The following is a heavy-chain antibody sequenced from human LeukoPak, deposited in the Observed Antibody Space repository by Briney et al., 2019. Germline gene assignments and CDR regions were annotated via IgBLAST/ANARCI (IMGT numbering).Heavy chain of an antibody. V-gene: IGHV1-8*01. CDR2: MNPNSGKT. D-gene: IGHD3-10*01. Sequence: ASVKVSCKASGYTFTSYDIHWVRQDPGRGLDYLGWMNPNSGKTGYTQKFQGRFSMTRGTSISTAYLGLNSLTSEDTAVYYCARGGGFSFGAQSYYQLSLWGQGTLVTVSS. CDR1: GYTFTSYD. CDR3: ARGGGFSFGAQSYYQLSL. J-gene: IGHJ4*02.